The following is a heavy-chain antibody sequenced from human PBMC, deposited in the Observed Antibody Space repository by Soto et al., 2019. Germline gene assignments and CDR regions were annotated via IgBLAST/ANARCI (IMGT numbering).Heavy chain of an antibody. J-gene: IGHJ6*01. CDR2: IYWDDEE. Sequence: QITLRESGTALVKDTQTLTLTCTFSGLSLSASGVTVAWIRQPPGKALEWLACIYWDDEEPYSPSLRSRLSSRKDISKNQVVLSISNIHPVDTDTLIAAHVRIGRVDDHGRAVWTPGTTVTVSS. CDR1: GLSLSASGVT. CDR3: AHVRIGRVDDHGRAV. V-gene: IGHV2-5*02. D-gene: IGHD1-1*01.